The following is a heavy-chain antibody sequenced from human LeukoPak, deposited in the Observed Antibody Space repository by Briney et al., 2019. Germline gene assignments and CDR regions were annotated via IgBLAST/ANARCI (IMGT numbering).Heavy chain of an antibody. D-gene: IGHD3-22*01. CDR3: ARVYYDSSGYNRYYFDY. CDR1: GYTFTSYG. J-gene: IGHJ4*02. V-gene: IGHV1-18*01. Sequence: ASVKVSCKASGYTFTSYGISWVRQAPGQGLEWMGWISAYNGNTNCAQKLQGRVTMTTDTSTSTAYMELRSLRSDDTAVYYCARVYYDSSGYNRYYFDYWGQGTLVTVSS. CDR2: ISAYNGNT.